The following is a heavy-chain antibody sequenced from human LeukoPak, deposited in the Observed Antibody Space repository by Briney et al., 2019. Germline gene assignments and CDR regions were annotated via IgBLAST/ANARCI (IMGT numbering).Heavy chain of an antibody. J-gene: IGHJ5*02. CDR2: TYYRSKWYN. CDR3: ARTLYYDILTGPADWFDP. D-gene: IGHD3-9*01. CDR1: GDSVSSNSAA. V-gene: IGHV6-1*01. Sequence: SQTLSLTCAISGDSVSSNSAAWNWIRQSPSRGLEWLGRTYYRSKWYNDHAVSVKSRITINPDTSKNQFSLQLNSVTPEDTAVYYCARTLYYDILTGPADWFDPWGEGTLVTVSS.